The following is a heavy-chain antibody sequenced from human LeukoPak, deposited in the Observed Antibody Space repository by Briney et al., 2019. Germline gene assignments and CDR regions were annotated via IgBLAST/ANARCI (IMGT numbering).Heavy chain of an antibody. J-gene: IGHJ4*02. CDR3: ARAIKSTVVTGGFDY. V-gene: IGHV4-31*03. D-gene: IGHD4-23*01. CDR1: GGSISSDGYY. CDR2: IYYSGST. Sequence: SETLSLTCTVSGGSISSDGYYWSWLRQHPGQGLEWIGYIYYSGSTYYNPSLKSRVTISVDTSKNQFSLKLSSVTAADTAVYYCARAIKSTVVTGGFDYWGQGTLVTVSS.